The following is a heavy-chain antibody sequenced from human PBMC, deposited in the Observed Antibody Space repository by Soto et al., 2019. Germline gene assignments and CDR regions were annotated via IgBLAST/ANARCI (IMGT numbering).Heavy chain of an antibody. CDR2: IIPIFGTA. Sequence: QVQLVQSGAEVKKPGSSVKVSCKASGGTFSSYAISWVRQAPGQGLEWMGGIIPIFGTANYEQKFQGRVTITADESTSTAYMELSSVRSEDTAVYYCARVYDYVWGSYRYVFDYWGQGTLVTVSS. D-gene: IGHD3-16*02. CDR1: GGTFSSYA. J-gene: IGHJ4*02. CDR3: ARVYDYVWGSYRYVFDY. V-gene: IGHV1-69*01.